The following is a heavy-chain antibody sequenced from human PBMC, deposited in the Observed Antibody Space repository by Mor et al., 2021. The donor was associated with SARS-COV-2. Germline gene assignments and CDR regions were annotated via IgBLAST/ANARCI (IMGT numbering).Heavy chain of an antibody. J-gene: IGHJ4*02. Sequence: LKSRVTMSVDTSKNQFSLKLNSMTAADTAVYYCARRRDITTFDYWGQGTLVTVSS. V-gene: IGHV4-59*08. CDR3: ARRRDITTFDY. D-gene: IGHD3-22*01.